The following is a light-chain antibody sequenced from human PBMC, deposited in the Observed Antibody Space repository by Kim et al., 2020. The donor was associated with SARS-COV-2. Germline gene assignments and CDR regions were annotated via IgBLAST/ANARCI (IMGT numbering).Light chain of an antibody. J-gene: IGKJ4*01. Sequence: DIQMTQSPSSLSASIGDRVTITCRASQSISSYLNWYQQTPGKAPKILIYAASSLQSGVPSRFSGSGSGTDFTLTISSLQPEDFATYYCQQSYSIPLTFGGGTKVEIK. CDR3: QQSYSIPLT. CDR2: AAS. CDR1: QSISSY. V-gene: IGKV1-39*01.